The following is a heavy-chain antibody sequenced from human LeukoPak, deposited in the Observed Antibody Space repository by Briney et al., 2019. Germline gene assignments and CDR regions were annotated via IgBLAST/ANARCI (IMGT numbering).Heavy chain of an antibody. Sequence: GGALRLSRARSRFSFRKYAMLWVRPAPGKGVEDVSAITTNGGSTYYANSVKGRFTISRDNSQNTLYLQMGSLRAEDMAGYYCARRPEGRYYDYWGQGTLVTVSS. CDR1: RFSFRKYA. CDR3: ARRPEGRYYDY. V-gene: IGHV3-64*01. J-gene: IGHJ4*02. CDR2: ITTNGGST. D-gene: IGHD3-10*01.